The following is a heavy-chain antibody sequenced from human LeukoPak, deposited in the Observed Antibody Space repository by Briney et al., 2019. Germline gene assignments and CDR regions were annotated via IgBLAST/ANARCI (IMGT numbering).Heavy chain of an antibody. Sequence: NPGGSLRLSCAASGFTFSSYAMSWVRQAPGKGLEWVSVISDSGASTYYADSVKGRFTISRDNAKNSLYLQMNSLRAEDTAVYYCARTKVKNVVVPAATLDYWGQGTLVTVSS. CDR2: ISDSGAST. J-gene: IGHJ4*02. CDR3: ARTKVKNVVVPAATLDY. D-gene: IGHD2-2*01. V-gene: IGHV3-23*01. CDR1: GFTFSSYA.